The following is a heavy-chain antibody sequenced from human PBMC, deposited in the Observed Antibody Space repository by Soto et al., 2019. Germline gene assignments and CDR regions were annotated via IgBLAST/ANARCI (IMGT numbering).Heavy chain of an antibody. CDR1: GFTFSSYS. Sequence: EVQLVESGGGLVKPGGSLRLSCAASGFTFSSYSMNWVRQAPGKGLEWVSSISSSSSYIYYADSVKGRFTISRDNAKNSLYLQMNSLRAEDTAVYYCATPGGRAAILDYWGQGTLVTVSS. J-gene: IGHJ4*02. CDR3: ATPGGRAAILDY. CDR2: ISSSSSYI. D-gene: IGHD5-12*01. V-gene: IGHV3-21*01.